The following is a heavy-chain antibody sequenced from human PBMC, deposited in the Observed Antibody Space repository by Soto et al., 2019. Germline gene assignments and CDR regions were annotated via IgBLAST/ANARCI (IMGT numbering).Heavy chain of an antibody. J-gene: IGHJ4*02. CDR2: ISGSGGST. CDR1: GFTFSSYA. D-gene: IGHD3-22*01. Sequence: GGSLRLSCAASGFTFSSYAMSWVRQAPGKGLEWVSAISGSGGSTYYADSVKGRFTISRDNSKNTLYLQMNSMRAEDTAVYYCANAANYYDSRGYPLDYWGQGPLVTVSS. CDR3: ANAANYYDSRGYPLDY. V-gene: IGHV3-23*01.